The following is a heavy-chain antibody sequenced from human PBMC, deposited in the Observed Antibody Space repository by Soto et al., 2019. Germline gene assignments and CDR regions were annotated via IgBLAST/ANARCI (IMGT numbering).Heavy chain of an antibody. Sequence: QLQLQESGPGLVKPSETLSLTCTVSGGSISRSSYYWGWIRQPPGKGLEWIGSIFYSGSTYYNPSLKSRVTIAVDTTKNQFSLRLSSVTAADTTVYYCARHGFDSSGWYYGHFDYWGQGTLVAVPS. CDR2: IFYSGST. V-gene: IGHV4-39*01. CDR1: GGSISRSSYY. D-gene: IGHD6-19*01. CDR3: ARHGFDSSGWYYGHFDY. J-gene: IGHJ4*02.